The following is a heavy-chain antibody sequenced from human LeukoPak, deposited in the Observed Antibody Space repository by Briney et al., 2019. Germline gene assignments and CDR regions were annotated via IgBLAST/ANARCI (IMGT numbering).Heavy chain of an antibody. CDR1: GGTFSSYA. J-gene: IGHJ4*02. V-gene: IGHV1-69*06. Sequence: AASVKVSCKASGGTFSSYAVSWVRQAPGQGLEWMGGIIPIFGTANYAQKFQGSVTITADKSTSTAYMELSSLRSEDTAVYYCARGASYYYDSSGYNRGYYFDYWGQGTLVTVSS. CDR2: IIPIFGTA. CDR3: ARGASYYYDSSGYNRGYYFDY. D-gene: IGHD3-22*01.